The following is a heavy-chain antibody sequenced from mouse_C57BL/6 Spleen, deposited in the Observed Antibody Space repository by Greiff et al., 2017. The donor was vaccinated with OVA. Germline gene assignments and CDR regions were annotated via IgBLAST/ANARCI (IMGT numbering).Heavy chain of an antibody. CDR2: IDPEDGET. CDR3: ARYHGSIEDAMDY. CDR1: GFNIKDYY. J-gene: IGHJ4*01. V-gene: IGHV14-2*01. D-gene: IGHD1-1*01. Sequence: EVKLMESGAELVKPGASVKLSCTASGFNIKDYYMHWVKQRTEQGLEWIGRIDPEDGETKYAPKFQGKATITADTSSNTAYLQLSSLTSEDTAVYYCARYHGSIEDAMDYWGQGTSVTVSS.